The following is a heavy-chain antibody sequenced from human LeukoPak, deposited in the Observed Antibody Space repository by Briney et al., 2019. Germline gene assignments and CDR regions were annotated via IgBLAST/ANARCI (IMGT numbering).Heavy chain of an antibody. CDR2: ISSSSSYI. J-gene: IGHJ4*02. CDR3: ERDRERDDILTDY. CDR1: GFTFSSYS. Sequence: GGSLRLSCAASGFTFSSYSMNWVRQAPGKGPEWVSSISSSSSYIYYADSVKGRFTISRDNAKNSLYLQMNSLRAEDTAVYYCERDRERDDILTDYWGQGTLVTVSS. V-gene: IGHV3-21*01. D-gene: IGHD3-9*01.